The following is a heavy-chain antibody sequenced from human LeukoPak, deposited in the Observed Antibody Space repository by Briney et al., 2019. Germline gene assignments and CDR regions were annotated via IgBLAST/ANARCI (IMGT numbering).Heavy chain of an antibody. CDR2: IYYSGST. V-gene: IGHV4-39*07. D-gene: IGHD3-10*01. CDR3: ARADYGSGRYYYYYYYMDV. CDR1: GGSISSSSYY. J-gene: IGHJ6*03. Sequence: SETLSLTCTVSGGSISSSSYYWGWIRQPPGKGLEWIGSIYYSGSTYYNPPLKSRVTISVDTSKNQFSLKLSSVTAADTAVYYCARADYGSGRYYYYYYYMDVWGKGTTVTVSS.